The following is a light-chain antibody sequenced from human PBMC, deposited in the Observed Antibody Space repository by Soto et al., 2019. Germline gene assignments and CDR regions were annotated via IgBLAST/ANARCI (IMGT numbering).Light chain of an antibody. CDR3: QQSYNTPPGTWT. CDR1: QSIGSY. CDR2: AAS. V-gene: IGKV1-39*01. J-gene: IGKJ1*01. Sequence: DIQMTQSPSSLSAFVGDRVTITCRASQSIGSYLNWYQQKPGKAPKLLIYAASSFQSGVPTRLSGSGSGTDFSLTISSSDPEDFGSDYCQQSYNTPPGTWTFSQGTKVEIK.